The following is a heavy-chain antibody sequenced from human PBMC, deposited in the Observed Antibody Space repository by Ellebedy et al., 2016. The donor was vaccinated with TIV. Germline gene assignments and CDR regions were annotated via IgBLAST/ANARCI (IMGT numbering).Heavy chain of an antibody. Sequence: GESLKISCAASGFTFRSHDMHWVRQATGKGLEWISAIGTAGDTYYSGSVKGRFTISRENAKNSLYLQMKSLKSGDTAVYYCASASNGLDVWGQGTTVTVFS. CDR1: GFTFRSHD. CDR2: IGTAGDT. V-gene: IGHV3-13*01. CDR3: ASASNGLDV. J-gene: IGHJ6*02.